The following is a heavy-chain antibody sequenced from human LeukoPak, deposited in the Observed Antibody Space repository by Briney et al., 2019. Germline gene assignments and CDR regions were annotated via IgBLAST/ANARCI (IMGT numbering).Heavy chain of an antibody. V-gene: IGHV4-39*01. CDR3: ARRGITYSTSYFDS. CDR1: GASISSCSF. Sequence: PSETLSLTCTVSGASISSCSFWGWIRRPPGRGLEGIGHIFYSGSTYYNPSLKSRVTLSVDTSDNQFSLKLSSVTATDTAIYYCARRGITYSTSYFDSWGQGVRVTVSP. J-gene: IGHJ4*02. D-gene: IGHD2-2*01. CDR2: IFYSGST.